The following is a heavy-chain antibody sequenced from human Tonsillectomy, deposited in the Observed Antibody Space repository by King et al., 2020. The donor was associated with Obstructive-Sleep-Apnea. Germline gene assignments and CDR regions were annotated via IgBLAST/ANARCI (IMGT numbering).Heavy chain of an antibody. V-gene: IGHV1-8*01. CDR2: MNPNSGNT. Sequence: VQLVESGAEVKKPGASVKVSCKASGYTFTSYDVNWVRQATGQGLEWMGWMNPNSGNTGYEQKFQGRVTMTRKTSISTAYMELSSLRSEDTAVYYCARVGRYGDYFDYWGQGTLVTVSS. CDR1: GYTFTSYD. CDR3: ARVGRYGDYFDY. D-gene: IGHD4-17*01. J-gene: IGHJ4*02.